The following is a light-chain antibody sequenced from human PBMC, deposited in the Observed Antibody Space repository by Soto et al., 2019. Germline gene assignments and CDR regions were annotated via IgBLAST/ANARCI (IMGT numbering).Light chain of an antibody. CDR1: QGIRND. J-gene: IGKJ1*01. V-gene: IGKV1-17*01. Sequence: DIQMTQAPSSLSASVGDRFTITCRASQGIRNDLGWYQQKPGKXPKXXIYAASSLQSGVPSRFSGSGSGTEVTITISSLQADDGATYYCQHYNSYSEAFGQGTKVDIK. CDR3: QHYNSYSEA. CDR2: AAS.